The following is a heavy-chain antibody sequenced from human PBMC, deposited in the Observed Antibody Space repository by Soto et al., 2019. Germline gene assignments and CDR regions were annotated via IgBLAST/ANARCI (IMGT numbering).Heavy chain of an antibody. CDR1: GYTFTGYY. J-gene: IGHJ6*02. CDR2: INPNSGGT. D-gene: IGHD6-6*01. Sequence: QVQLVQSGAEVKKPGASVKVSCKASGYTFTGYYMHWVRQAPGQGLEWMGWINPNSGGTNYAQKFQGWVTMTRDTSISTAYMELRRLRSDDTAVYYCARVSEREQLVGNYGMDVWGQGTTVTVSS. CDR3: ARVSEREQLVGNYGMDV. V-gene: IGHV1-2*04.